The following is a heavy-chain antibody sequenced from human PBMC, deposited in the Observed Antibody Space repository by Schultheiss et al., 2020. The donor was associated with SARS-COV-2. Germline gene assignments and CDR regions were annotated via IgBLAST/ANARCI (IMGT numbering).Heavy chain of an antibody. CDR3: ARGDDYGGFVDY. CDR2: IYYSGST. CDR1: GGSISSGGYY. Sequence: SETLSLTCTVSGGSISSGGYYWSWIRQPPGKGLEWIGYIYYSGSTNYNPSLKSRVTISVDTSKNQFSLKLSSVTAADTAVYYCARGDDYGGFVDYWGQGTLVTVSS. V-gene: IGHV4-61*08. J-gene: IGHJ4*02. D-gene: IGHD4-23*01.